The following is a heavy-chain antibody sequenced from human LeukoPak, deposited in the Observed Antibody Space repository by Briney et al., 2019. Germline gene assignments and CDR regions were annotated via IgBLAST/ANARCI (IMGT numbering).Heavy chain of an antibody. CDR1: GGSFSDYY. D-gene: IGHD1-26*01. CDR3: ARGIFIVGATPFDY. V-gene: IGHV4-34*01. CDR2: INHSGST. J-gene: IGHJ4*02. Sequence: SETLSLTCAVYGGSFSDYYWTWIRQPPGKGLEWIGEINHSGSTNYNPSLKSRVTISVDTSKKQFFLRLSSVTAADTAVYYCARGIFIVGATPFDYWGQGTLVTVSS.